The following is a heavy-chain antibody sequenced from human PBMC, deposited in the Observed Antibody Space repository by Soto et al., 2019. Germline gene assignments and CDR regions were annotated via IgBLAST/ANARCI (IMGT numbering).Heavy chain of an antibody. D-gene: IGHD4-17*01. V-gene: IGHV4-59*08. CDR2: IYYSVST. CDR1: GGSISSYY. J-gene: IGHJ4*02. Sequence: QVQLQESGPGLVKPSETLSLTCTVSGGSISSYYWSWIRQPPGKGLEWIGYIYYSVSTNYNPSLKSRVTISVDTSKNHFSLKLSSVTAADTAVYYCARNETFHGDYDYWGQGTLVTVSS. CDR3: ARNETFHGDYDY.